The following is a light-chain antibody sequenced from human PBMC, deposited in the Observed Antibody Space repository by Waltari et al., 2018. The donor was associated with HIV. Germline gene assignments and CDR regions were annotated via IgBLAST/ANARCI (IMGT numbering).Light chain of an antibody. CDR1: SSNIGSDF. J-gene: IGLJ3*02. CDR2: SND. CDR3: TTWDSSVTAWV. Sequence: QSVLTQPPSASGTPGQRVTISCSGRSSNIGSDFVYWYQQLPGTAPKLLLYSNDQRPSGVPDRFSGSKSGTSASLAISGLRSEDEADYYCTTWDSSVTAWVFGGGTKLTVL. V-gene: IGLV1-47*02.